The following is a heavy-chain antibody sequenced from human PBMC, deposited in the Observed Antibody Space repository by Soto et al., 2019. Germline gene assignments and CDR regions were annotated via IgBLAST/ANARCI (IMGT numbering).Heavy chain of an antibody. J-gene: IGHJ4*02. D-gene: IGHD5-18*01. CDR1: GFIFGDFY. V-gene: IGHV3-11*05. CDR3: ARDRDTYGHGFFDY. CDR2: ISGTTNYR. Sequence: WGSLRLACAASGFIFGDFYMTWIRQAPGKGLEWISEISGTTNYRNYADSVKGRFTVSRENAKNTLYLEMNSLRAEDTAVYFCARDRDTYGHGFFDYWGQGALVTVSS.